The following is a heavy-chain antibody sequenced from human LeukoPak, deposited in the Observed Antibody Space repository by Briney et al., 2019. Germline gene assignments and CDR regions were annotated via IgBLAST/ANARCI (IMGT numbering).Heavy chain of an antibody. V-gene: IGHV4-39*01. CDR2: IYYSGDT. J-gene: IGHJ6*03. CDR1: GGSISSSSYY. CDR3: ARHHWHYYYYMGV. Sequence: SETLSLTCTVSGGSISSSSYYWGWIRQPPGEGLAWNGRIYYSGDTYYNPSLKSRRVTISVDTSKNQFSLRMSSVTAADTAVYYCARHHWHYYYYMGVWGKGSTVTVSS.